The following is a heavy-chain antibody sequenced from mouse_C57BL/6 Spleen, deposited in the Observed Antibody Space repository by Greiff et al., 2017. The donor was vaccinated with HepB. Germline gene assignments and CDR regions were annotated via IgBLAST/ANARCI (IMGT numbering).Heavy chain of an antibody. J-gene: IGHJ4*01. V-gene: IGHV1-7*01. CDR1: GYTFTSYW. D-gene: IGHD2-3*01. CDR3: ARNPLADGYCGSAMDY. CDR2: INPSSGYT. Sequence: VQLVESGAELAKPGASVKLSCKASGYTFTSYWMHWVKQRPGQGLEWIGYINPSSGYTKYNQKFKDKATLTADKSSSTAYMQLSSLTYEDSAVYYCARNPLADGYCGSAMDYWGQGTSVTVSS.